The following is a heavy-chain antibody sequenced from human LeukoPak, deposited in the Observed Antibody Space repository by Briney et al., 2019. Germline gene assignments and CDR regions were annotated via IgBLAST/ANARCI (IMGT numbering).Heavy chain of an antibody. V-gene: IGHV3-48*04. Sequence: GGSLRLSCAASGFTFSNYNMNWVRQAPGKGLEWVSYISSSSVTIYYADSVKGRFTISRDNAKNSLYLQMNSLSPEDTALYYCAKARAVAGRPLDYWGQGTLVTVSS. J-gene: IGHJ4*02. D-gene: IGHD6-19*01. CDR3: AKARAVAGRPLDY. CDR1: GFTFSNYN. CDR2: ISSSSVTI.